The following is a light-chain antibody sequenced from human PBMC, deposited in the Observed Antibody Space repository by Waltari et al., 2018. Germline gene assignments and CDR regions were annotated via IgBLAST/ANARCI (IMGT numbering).Light chain of an antibody. CDR2: GTS. CDR3: QQSFSAWT. V-gene: IGKV1-39*01. Sequence: DIQMTQSPSSLSASVGDTVTITCRASQAISGFLNWYQQKPGKAPNLLIYGTSTLHTGVPSRLSGSGSGTEFTLTITSLQPEDFATYYCQQSFSAWTFGRGTRVEIK. J-gene: IGKJ1*01. CDR1: QAISGF.